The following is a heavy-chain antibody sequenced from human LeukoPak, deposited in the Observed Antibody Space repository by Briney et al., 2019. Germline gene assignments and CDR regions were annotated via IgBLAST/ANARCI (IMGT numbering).Heavy chain of an antibody. CDR3: ARMPFTRNDYYGLDV. CDR2: IYSGGST. V-gene: IGHV3-66*01. CDR1: GFTFSSYS. D-gene: IGHD3-10*01. Sequence: GGSLRLSCAASGFTFSSYSMNWVRQAPGKGLEWVSIIYSGGSTYYADSVKGRFTISRDNSKNTLDLQMNSLRAEDTAVYYCARMPFTRNDYYGLDVWGQGTTVTVSS. J-gene: IGHJ6*02.